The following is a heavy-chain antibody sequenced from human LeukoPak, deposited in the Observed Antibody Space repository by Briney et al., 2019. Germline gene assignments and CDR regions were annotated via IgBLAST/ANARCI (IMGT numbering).Heavy chain of an antibody. CDR3: AREDVDTAMVYPFDY. Sequence: ASVKVSCKASGYTFTSYGISWVRQAPGQGLEWMGWISAYNGNTNYAQKFQGRVTMTRDTSISTAYMELSRLRSDDTAVYYCAREDVDTAMVYPFDYWGQGTLVTVSS. V-gene: IGHV1-18*01. D-gene: IGHD5-18*01. J-gene: IGHJ4*02. CDR2: ISAYNGNT. CDR1: GYTFTSYG.